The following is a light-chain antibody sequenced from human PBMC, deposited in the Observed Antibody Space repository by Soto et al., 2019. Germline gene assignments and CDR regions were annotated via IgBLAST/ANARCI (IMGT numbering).Light chain of an antibody. CDR1: QGIRHY. CDR3: QNFDSAPQT. CDR2: EAS. J-gene: IGKJ1*01. Sequence: DIQMTQSPSSLSASVGDRVTITCRASQGIRHYLAWYQQKPGKVPKLLIYEASNLQYGVPSRFRGGGSGTEFTLIISSQQPEDVATYYCQNFDSAPQTFGQPTKVEIK. V-gene: IGKV1-27*01.